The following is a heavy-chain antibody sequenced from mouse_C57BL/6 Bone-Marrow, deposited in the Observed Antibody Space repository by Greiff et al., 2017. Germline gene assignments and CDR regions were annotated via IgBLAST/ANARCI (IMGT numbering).Heavy chain of an antibody. Sequence: VQLQQSGAELVRPGASVKLSCKASGYTFTDYYINWVKQRPGQGLEWIARIYPGSGNTYYNEKFKGKATLTAEKSSSTAYMQLSSLTSEDSAVYFCARDDGNPYYFDYWGQGTTLTVSS. J-gene: IGHJ2*01. CDR1: GYTFTDYY. V-gene: IGHV1-76*01. CDR2: IYPGSGNT. D-gene: IGHD2-1*01. CDR3: ARDDGNPYYFDY.